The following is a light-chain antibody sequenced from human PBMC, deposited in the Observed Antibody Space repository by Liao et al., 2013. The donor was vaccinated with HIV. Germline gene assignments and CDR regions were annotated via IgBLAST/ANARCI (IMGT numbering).Light chain of an antibody. CDR2: EDS. CDR3: QAWDMTAYFV. CDR1: NLEDKY. J-gene: IGLJ1*01. Sequence: SYELTQPPSVSVSPGQPASISCSGDNLEDKYTSWYQQKEGQSPVLVIYEDSKRPSDIPERFSGSKFGNTATLSISGTQAVDEADYFCQAWDMTAYFVFGTGTKVTVL. V-gene: IGLV3-1*01.